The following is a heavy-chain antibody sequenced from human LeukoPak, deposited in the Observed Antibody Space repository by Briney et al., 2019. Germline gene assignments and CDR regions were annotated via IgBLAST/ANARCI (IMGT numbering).Heavy chain of an antibody. J-gene: IGHJ4*02. D-gene: IGHD5-24*01. Sequence: GGSLRLSCAASGFTFSSYGMHWVRQAPGKGLEWVAVISYDGSNKYYADSVKGRFTISRDNSKNTLYLQMNSLRAEDTAVYYCAKEQVEMATLGYRGQGTLVTVSS. V-gene: IGHV3-30*18. CDR3: AKEQVEMATLGY. CDR1: GFTFSSYG. CDR2: ISYDGSNK.